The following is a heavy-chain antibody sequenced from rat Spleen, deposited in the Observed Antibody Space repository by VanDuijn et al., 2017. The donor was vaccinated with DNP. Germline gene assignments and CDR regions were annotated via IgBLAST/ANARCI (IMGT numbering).Heavy chain of an antibody. CDR3: TRYLKRYFDY. J-gene: IGHJ2*01. Sequence: QVQLKESGPGLVQPSQTLSLTCTVSGFSLTSYGVSWVRQPPGKGLEWMSSISSGGDTYYNPSLKSRLSISRDTSKSQVFLKVNSLHTEDTAIYFCTRYLKRYFDYWGQGVMVTVSS. V-gene: IGHV2S12*01. CDR1: GFSLTSYG. D-gene: IGHD2-1*01. CDR2: ISSGGDT.